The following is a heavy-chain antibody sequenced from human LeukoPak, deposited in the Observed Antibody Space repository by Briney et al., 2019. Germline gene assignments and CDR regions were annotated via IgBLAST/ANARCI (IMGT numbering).Heavy chain of an antibody. Sequence: ASVRVSCKVSGHTLTELSMHWVRQTPEKGLEWMGGFDPEEGETIYAHTFQGRVTMTEDTSTDTAYMELSSLRSEDTGVYYCATDVSNRGRYSGPDSLDLWGHGTMVTVSS. CDR1: GHTLTELS. CDR3: ATDVSNRGRYSGPDSLDL. J-gene: IGHJ3*01. V-gene: IGHV1-24*01. CDR2: FDPEEGET. D-gene: IGHD1-26*01.